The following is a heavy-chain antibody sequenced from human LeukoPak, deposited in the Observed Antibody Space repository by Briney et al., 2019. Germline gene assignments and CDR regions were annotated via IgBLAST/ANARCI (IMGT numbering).Heavy chain of an antibody. J-gene: IGHJ4*02. D-gene: IGHD2-15*01. CDR1: GFTFSSYS. CDR3: ARGSQSLGYCSGGSCRAKIFDY. V-gene: IGHV4-34*01. Sequence: GSLRLSCAASGFTFSSYSMNWVRQAPGKGLEWIGEINHCGSTNYNPSLKSRVTISVDTSKNQFSLKLSSVTAADTAVYYCARGSQSLGYCSGGSCRAKIFDYWGQGTLVTVSS. CDR2: INHCGST.